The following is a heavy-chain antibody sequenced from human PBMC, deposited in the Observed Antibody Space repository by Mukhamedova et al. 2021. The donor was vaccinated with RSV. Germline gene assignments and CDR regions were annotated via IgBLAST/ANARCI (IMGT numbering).Heavy chain of an antibody. J-gene: IGHJ4*02. CDR2: IYAGDSDT. CDR3: ARGVGQMLGAYFDH. D-gene: IGHD1-26*01. Sequence: GIIYAGDSDTSYSLSLGGQVTISADKSINTAYLQWSSLKASDTAIYYCARGVGQMLGAYFDHWGQGTQVTVSS. V-gene: IGHV5-51*01.